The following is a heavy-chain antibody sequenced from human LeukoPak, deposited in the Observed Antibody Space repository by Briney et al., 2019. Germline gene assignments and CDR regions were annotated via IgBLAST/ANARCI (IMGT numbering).Heavy chain of an antibody. D-gene: IGHD6-19*01. V-gene: IGHV3-21*01. CDR2: SSSSSSYI. J-gene: IGHJ6*02. Sequence: GVSLRLSCAASGFTFSSYSMNWVRQAPGKGLEWVSSSSSSSSYIYYADSVKGRFTISRDNAKNSLYLQMNSLRAEDTAVYYCASLGGSGWSVGGYYYGMDVWGQGTTVTVSS. CDR3: ASLGGSGWSVGGYYYGMDV. CDR1: GFTFSSYS.